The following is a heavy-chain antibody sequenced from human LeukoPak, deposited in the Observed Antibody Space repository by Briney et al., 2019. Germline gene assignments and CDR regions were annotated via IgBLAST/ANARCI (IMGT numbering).Heavy chain of an antibody. CDR2: IYYSGST. J-gene: IGHJ4*02. V-gene: IGHV4-59*01. D-gene: IGHD3-22*01. Sequence: SETLSLTCTVSGGSISSYYWSWIRQPPGKGLEWIGYIYYSGSTNYKPSLKSRVTISVETSKNQFPLKLRSVTAADTAVYYCARVTGYMIEDYFDYWGQGTLVTVSS. CDR1: GGSISSYY. CDR3: ARVTGYMIEDYFDY.